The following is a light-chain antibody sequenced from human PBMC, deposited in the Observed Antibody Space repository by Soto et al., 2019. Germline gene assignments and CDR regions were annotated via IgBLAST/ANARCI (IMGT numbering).Light chain of an antibody. Sequence: DIQLTQSPSFLSASVGDRVTITCRASKGISSYLSWYQQKLGKAPKLLIYDPSTLQSGVPSSFKDSGARPEFNLTISSLQPEDFATNYCQQLNSYRLTFDGGTKVEIK. J-gene: IGKJ4*01. CDR1: KGISSY. CDR2: DPS. CDR3: QQLNSYRLT. V-gene: IGKV1-9*01.